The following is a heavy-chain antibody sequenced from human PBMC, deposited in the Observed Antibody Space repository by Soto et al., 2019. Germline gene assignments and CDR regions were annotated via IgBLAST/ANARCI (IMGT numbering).Heavy chain of an antibody. Sequence: SETLSLTCTVSGGSVSSGSYYWSWIRQPSGKGLEWIGYIYYSGSTNYNPSLKSRVTISVDTSKNQFSLKLSSVTAADTAVYYCARDYDSSGYTEWGQGTLVTVSS. CDR2: IYYSGST. CDR3: ARDYDSSGYTE. J-gene: IGHJ4*02. CDR1: GGSVSSGSYY. D-gene: IGHD3-22*01. V-gene: IGHV4-61*01.